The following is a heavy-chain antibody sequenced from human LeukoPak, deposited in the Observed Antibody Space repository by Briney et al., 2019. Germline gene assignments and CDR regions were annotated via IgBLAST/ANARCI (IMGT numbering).Heavy chain of an antibody. Sequence: GRSLRLSCAASGFTFSTYAMHWVRQAPGKGLEWVAVISYDGSNKYYADSVKGRFTISRDNSKNTLYLQMNSLRAEDTAVYYCARDYGDYDAYYYYGMDVWGQGTTVTVSS. D-gene: IGHD4-17*01. CDR2: ISYDGSNK. J-gene: IGHJ6*02. V-gene: IGHV3-30-3*01. CDR3: ARDYGDYDAYYYYGMDV. CDR1: GFTFSTYA.